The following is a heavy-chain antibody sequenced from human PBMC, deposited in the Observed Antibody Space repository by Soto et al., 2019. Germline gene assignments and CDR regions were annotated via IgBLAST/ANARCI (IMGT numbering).Heavy chain of an antibody. CDR3: VGGADLEGRYNWFDP. V-gene: IGHV1-46*01. J-gene: IGHJ5*02. D-gene: IGHD3-3*01. CDR1: GDTFSSQY. Sequence: QVQLVQSGAEVKKPGASMKVSCKSFGDTFSSQYIHWVRQAPGQGLEWVGLINPSRATTTISQKFQGRVTLPSDTSTRTVYMELSSLRSDDTAIYFCVGGADLEGRYNWFDPWGQGTLVTVSS. CDR2: INPSRATT.